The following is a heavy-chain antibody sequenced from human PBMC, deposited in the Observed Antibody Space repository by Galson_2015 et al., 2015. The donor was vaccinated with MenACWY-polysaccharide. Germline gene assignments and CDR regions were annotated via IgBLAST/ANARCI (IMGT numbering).Heavy chain of an antibody. CDR3: AKDTVSYYKFPSLVFDY. CDR1: GFTFNSFG. CDR2: IRYDGSDK. D-gene: IGHD3-10*01. V-gene: IGHV3-30*02. J-gene: IGHJ4*02. Sequence: SLRLSCAASGFTFNSFGMHWVRQVPGKGLEWVAFIRYDGSDKYYVDSVKGRFTISRDNSRNTLYLQMNSLRAEDTAVYFCAKDTVSYYKFPSLVFDYWGQGTLVTVSS.